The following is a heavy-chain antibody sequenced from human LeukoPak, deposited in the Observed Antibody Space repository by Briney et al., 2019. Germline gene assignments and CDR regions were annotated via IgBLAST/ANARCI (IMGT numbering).Heavy chain of an antibody. D-gene: IGHD2-15*01. J-gene: IGHJ4*02. CDR2: ISGSGDST. Sequence: GGSLRLSCVVSGISLSDYAMSWVRQAPGKGLEWVSTISGSGDSTYYADSVKGRLTISRDNSKNTVYLQMNSLRAEDTAVYYCAKNRGYCSGGSCYSDYWGQGTLVTVSS. V-gene: IGHV3-23*01. CDR3: AKNRGYCSGGSCYSDY. CDR1: GISLSDYA.